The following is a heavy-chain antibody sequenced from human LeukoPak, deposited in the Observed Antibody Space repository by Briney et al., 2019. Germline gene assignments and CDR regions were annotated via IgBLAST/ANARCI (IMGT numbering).Heavy chain of an antibody. D-gene: IGHD6-19*01. CDR2: IKQDGSEK. J-gene: IGHJ5*02. Sequence: GGSLRLSCAASGFTFSSYWMSWVRQAPGKGLEWVANIKQDGSEKYYVDSVKGRFTISRDNAKNSLYLQMNSLRAEDTAVYYCARDIAVADNWFDPWGQGTLVTVSS. CDR1: GFTFSSYW. CDR3: ARDIAVADNWFDP. V-gene: IGHV3-7*01.